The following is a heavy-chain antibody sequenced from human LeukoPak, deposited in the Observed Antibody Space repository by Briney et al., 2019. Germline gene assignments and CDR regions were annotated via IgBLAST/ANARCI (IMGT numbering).Heavy chain of an antibody. J-gene: IGHJ4*02. Sequence: ASVKVSCKASGYTFTSYDINWVRQATGQGLEWMGWMSPNSGNTGYAQKFQGRVTMTRNTSISTAYMELSSLRSEDTAVYYCARAPHYSSGYYYFDYWGQGTLVTASS. D-gene: IGHD3-22*01. CDR1: GYTFTSYD. V-gene: IGHV1-8*01. CDR3: ARAPHYSSGYYYFDY. CDR2: MSPNSGNT.